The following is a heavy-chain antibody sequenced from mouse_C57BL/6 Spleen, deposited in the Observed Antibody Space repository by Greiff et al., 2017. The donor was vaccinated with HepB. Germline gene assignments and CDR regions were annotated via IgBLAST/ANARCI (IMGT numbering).Heavy chain of an antibody. CDR1: GFTFSDYY. J-gene: IGHJ4*01. CDR3: ARGNDGYYMDYAMDY. D-gene: IGHD2-3*01. V-gene: IGHV5-12*01. CDR2: ISNGGGST. Sequence: EVMLVESGGGLVQPGGSLKLSCAASGFTFSDYYMYWVRQTPEKRLEWVAYISNGGGSTYYPDTVKGRFTISRDNAKNTLYLQMSRLKSEDTAMYYCARGNDGYYMDYAMDYWGQGTSVTVSS.